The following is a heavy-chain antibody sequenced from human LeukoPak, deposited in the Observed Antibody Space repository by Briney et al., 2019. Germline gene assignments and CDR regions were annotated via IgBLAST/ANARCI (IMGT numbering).Heavy chain of an antibody. CDR3: ARLWNSGYIIYFDS. J-gene: IGHJ4*02. D-gene: IGHD5-12*01. CDR2: INPNSGGT. Sequence: APVKVSCKTSGYTFTGYYIHWVRQAPGQGLEWMGWINPNSGGTNFPQKFRGRVTMTRDTSISTAYMELSRLTSDDTAVYYCARLWNSGYIIYFDSWGQGALVTVSS. V-gene: IGHV1-2*02. CDR1: GYTFTGYY.